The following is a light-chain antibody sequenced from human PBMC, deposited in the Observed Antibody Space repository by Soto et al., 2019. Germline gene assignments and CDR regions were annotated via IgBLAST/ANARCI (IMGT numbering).Light chain of an antibody. CDR3: QQTFGFPRT. CDR1: QTISGY. J-gene: IGKJ2*01. CDR2: TAS. V-gene: IGKV1-39*01. Sequence: DIQMTQSPSSLSASVGDRVTITCRASQTISGYLNWYQQIPGKAPKILIYTASSLHSGVPSRFSASGSGTHFTLTISNLHPEDFATYYCQQTFGFPRTFGQGTKLEI.